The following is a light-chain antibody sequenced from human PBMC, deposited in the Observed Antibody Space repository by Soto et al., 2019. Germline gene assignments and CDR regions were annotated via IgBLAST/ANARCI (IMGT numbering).Light chain of an antibody. CDR1: SSDVGGYNY. Sequence: QSALTQPASVSGSPGQSITISCTGTSSDVGGYNYVSWYQQHPGKAPKLMIYDVSNRPSGVSNRFPGSKSGNTASLTISGLQAEDEADYYCSSYTSSRTRVFGTGTKLTVL. J-gene: IGLJ1*01. CDR2: DVS. V-gene: IGLV2-14*01. CDR3: SSYTSSRTRV.